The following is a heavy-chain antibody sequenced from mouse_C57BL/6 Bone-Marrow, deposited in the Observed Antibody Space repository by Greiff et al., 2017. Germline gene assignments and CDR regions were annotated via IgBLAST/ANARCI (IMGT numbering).Heavy chain of an antibody. J-gene: IGHJ4*01. CDR3: ARPDLLSDYYAMDY. Sequence: VQLQQSGPELVKPGASVTMSCKASGYTFTDYNMPWVKQRHGKSLEWIGYINPNNGGTSYNQKFKGKATLTVNKSYSTAYMELRSLTSEDSAVYYGARPDLLSDYYAMDYWGQGTSVTVSS. V-gene: IGHV1-22*01. CDR1: GYTFTDYN. D-gene: IGHD2-1*01. CDR2: INPNNGGT.